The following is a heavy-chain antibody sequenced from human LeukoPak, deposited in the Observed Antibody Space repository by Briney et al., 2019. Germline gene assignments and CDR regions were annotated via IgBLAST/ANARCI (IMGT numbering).Heavy chain of an antibody. CDR2: IIPIFGTA. Sequence: SVKVSCKAAGGTFTSYAISWVREAPGQGLEWRGGIIPIFGTANYAQKFQGRVTITSDESTSTAYMELSSLRSEDTAVYYCARAPRGDVVVPDASTFDPWGQGTLVTVSS. D-gene: IGHD2-2*01. CDR3: ARAPRGDVVVPDASTFDP. V-gene: IGHV1-69*13. J-gene: IGHJ5*02. CDR1: GGTFTSYA.